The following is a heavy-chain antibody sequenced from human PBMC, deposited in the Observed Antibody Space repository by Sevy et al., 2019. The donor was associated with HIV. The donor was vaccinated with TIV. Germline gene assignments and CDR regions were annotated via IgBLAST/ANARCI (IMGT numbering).Heavy chain of an antibody. Sequence: GESLKISCAASGFTFSSYAMHWVRQAPGKGLEWVAVISYDGSNKYYADSVKGRFTISRDNSNNTLYLQMNSLRAEDTAVYYCARDYGSSGFDYWGQGTLVTVSS. J-gene: IGHJ4*02. CDR1: GFTFSSYA. V-gene: IGHV3-30-3*01. CDR3: ARDYGSSGFDY. D-gene: IGHD3-22*01. CDR2: ISYDGSNK.